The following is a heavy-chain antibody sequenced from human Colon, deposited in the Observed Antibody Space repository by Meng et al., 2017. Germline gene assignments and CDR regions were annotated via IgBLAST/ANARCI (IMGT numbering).Heavy chain of an antibody. J-gene: IGHJ4*02. D-gene: IGHD1-26*01. CDR1: GFIFSDYY. CDR2: INSRATTI. CDR3: VRDLGLAYFDH. Sequence: QVGLVGSGGGLVKPGGSLRLSCAASGFIFSDYYMSWVRQTPGKGLEWIAYINSRATTIYYADSVKGRFTISRDNANNSLLLQMNSLRAEDTAVYYCVRDLGLAYFDHWGQGALVTVSS. V-gene: IGHV3-11*01.